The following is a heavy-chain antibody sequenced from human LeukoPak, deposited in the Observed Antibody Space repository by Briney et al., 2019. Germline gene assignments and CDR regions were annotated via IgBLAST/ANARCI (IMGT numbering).Heavy chain of an antibody. D-gene: IGHD3-3*01. J-gene: IGHJ4*02. V-gene: IGHV4-4*07. CDR2: IYTSGST. CDR1: GGSISSYY. Sequence: SETLSLTCTVSGGSISSYYWSWIRQPAGKGLEWIGRIYTSGSTNYNPSLKSRVTISVDTSKNQFSLKLSSVTAADTAVYYCARTYYDFWSGYGLIDYWGQGTLVTVSS. CDR3: ARTYYDFWSGYGLIDY.